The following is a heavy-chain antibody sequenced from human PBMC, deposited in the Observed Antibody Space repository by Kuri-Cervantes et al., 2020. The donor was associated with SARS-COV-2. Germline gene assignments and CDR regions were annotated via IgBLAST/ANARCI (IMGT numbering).Heavy chain of an antibody. CDR1: GFIISSDG. CDR2: IWYDGSNK. Sequence: GESLKISSAASGFIISSDGMQWVRQARGKGLEWVPVIWYDGSNKYYADPVKGRFTISRDNSKNTLYLQMNSLRAEDTAVYYCARSHKDIVVVPAARGYYYGMDVWGQGTTVTVSS. D-gene: IGHD2-2*01. V-gene: IGHV3-33*01. J-gene: IGHJ6*02. CDR3: ARSHKDIVVVPAARGYYYGMDV.